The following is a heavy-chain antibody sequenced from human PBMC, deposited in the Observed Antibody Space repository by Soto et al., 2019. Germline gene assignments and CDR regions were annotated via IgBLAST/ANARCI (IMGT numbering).Heavy chain of an antibody. CDR3: AKDRFGIVGPVDY. J-gene: IGHJ4*02. Sequence: EVQLLESGGSLVQPGGSLRLSCAASGLIFSDYAMSWVRQAPGKGLECVACISGSGGDTFYADSVKGRFTISRDNSKNTLSLHMNSLRVDDTAVYFCAKDRFGIVGPVDYWGQGTLVTVSS. CDR2: ISGSGGDT. CDR1: GLIFSDYA. D-gene: IGHD1-26*01. V-gene: IGHV3-23*01.